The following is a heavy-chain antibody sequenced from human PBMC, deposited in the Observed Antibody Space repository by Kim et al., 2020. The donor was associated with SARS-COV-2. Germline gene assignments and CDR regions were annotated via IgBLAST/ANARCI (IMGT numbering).Heavy chain of an antibody. J-gene: IGHJ4*02. Sequence: GGSLRLSCAASGFTVSSNYMSWVRQAPGKGLEWVSVIYSGGSTYYADSVKGRFTISRDNSKNTLYLQMNSLRAEDTAVYYCARGSVLWFGELNYFDYWGQGTLVTVSS. CDR2: IYSGGST. D-gene: IGHD3-10*01. CDR3: ARGSVLWFGELNYFDY. CDR1: GFTVSSNY. V-gene: IGHV3-53*01.